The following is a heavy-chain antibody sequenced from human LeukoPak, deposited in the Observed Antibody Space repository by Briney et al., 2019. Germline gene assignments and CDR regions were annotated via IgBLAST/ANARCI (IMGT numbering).Heavy chain of an antibody. CDR3: ASVAHMMTYIDY. CDR1: GGTFSSYA. J-gene: IGHJ4*02. D-gene: IGHD3-16*01. V-gene: IGHV1-69*05. CDR2: IIPIFGTA. Sequence: ASVKVSCKASGGTFSSYAISWVRQAPGQGLEWMGGIIPIFGTANYAQKFQGRVTITTDESTSTAYMELSSLRSEDTAVYYCASVAHMMTYIDYWGQGTLVTVSS.